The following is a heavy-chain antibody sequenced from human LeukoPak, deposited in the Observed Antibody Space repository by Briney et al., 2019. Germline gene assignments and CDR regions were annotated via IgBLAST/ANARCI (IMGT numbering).Heavy chain of an antibody. D-gene: IGHD2-15*01. J-gene: IGHJ4*02. CDR2: IDWDDDK. Sequence: ESGPTLVNPTQTLTLTCTFSGFSLSTPEMCVTWIRQPPGKALEWLARIDWDDDKFYSPSLRTRLTISKDTPKNQVVLRMTNMDPVDTGTYYCARMTPDSPSFDYWGRGALITVSS. CDR3: ARMTPDSPSFDY. V-gene: IGHV2-70*17. CDR1: GFSLSTPEMC.